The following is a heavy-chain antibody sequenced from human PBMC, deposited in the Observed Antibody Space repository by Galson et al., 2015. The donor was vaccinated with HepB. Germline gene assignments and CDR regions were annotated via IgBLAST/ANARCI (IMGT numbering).Heavy chain of an antibody. CDR1: GFTFSSYD. Sequence: SLRLSCAASGFTFSSYDMHWVRQAPGKGLEWVAVISYDGSNKYYADSVKGRFTISRDNSKNTLYLQMNSLRAEDTAVYYCARDTVEGGLLLTATSSPPDYWGQGTLVTVSS. J-gene: IGHJ4*02. CDR2: ISYDGSNK. CDR3: ARDTVEGGLLLTATSSPPDY. V-gene: IGHV3-30*03. D-gene: IGHD2-15*01.